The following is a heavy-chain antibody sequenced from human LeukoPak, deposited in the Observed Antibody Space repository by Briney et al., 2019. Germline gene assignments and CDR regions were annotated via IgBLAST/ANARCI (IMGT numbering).Heavy chain of an antibody. D-gene: IGHD2-15*01. Sequence: GGSLRLSCAASGFTFSSYSMNWVRQAPGKGLEWVSSVSSSSSYIYYADSVKGRFTISRDNAKNSLYLQMNSLRAEDTAVYYCARGDQRVGLAKFDYWGQGTLVTVSS. J-gene: IGHJ4*02. CDR3: ARGDQRVGLAKFDY. CDR2: VSSSSSYI. CDR1: GFTFSSYS. V-gene: IGHV3-21*01.